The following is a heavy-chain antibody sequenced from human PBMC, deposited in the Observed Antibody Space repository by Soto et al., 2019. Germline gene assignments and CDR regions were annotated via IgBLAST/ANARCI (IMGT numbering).Heavy chain of an antibody. CDR1: GFTFSSYA. D-gene: IGHD5-12*01. V-gene: IGHV3-30-3*01. J-gene: IGHJ4*02. Sequence: GGSLRLSCAASGFTFSSYAMHWVRQAPGKGLEWVAVISYDGSNKYYADSVKGRFTISRDNSKNTLYLQMNSLRAEDTAVYYCARDVFRDGYTDYWGQGTLVTVSS. CDR2: ISYDGSNK. CDR3: ARDVFRDGYTDY.